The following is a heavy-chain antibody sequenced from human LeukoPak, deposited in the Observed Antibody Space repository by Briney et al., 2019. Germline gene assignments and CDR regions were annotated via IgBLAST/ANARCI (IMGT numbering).Heavy chain of an antibody. D-gene: IGHD6-13*01. CDR2: ISYDGSNK. Sequence: SGRSLRLSCAASGFTFSSYAMHWVRQAPGKGLEWVAVISYDGSNKYYADSVKGRFTISRDNSKNTLYLQMNSLRPEDTAVYYCASRAAAGTDYWGQGTLVTVSS. J-gene: IGHJ4*02. CDR3: ASRAAAGTDY. V-gene: IGHV3-30*04. CDR1: GFTFSSYA.